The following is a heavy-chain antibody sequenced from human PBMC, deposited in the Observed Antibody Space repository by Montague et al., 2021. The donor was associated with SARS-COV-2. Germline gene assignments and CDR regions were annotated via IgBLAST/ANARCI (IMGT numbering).Heavy chain of an antibody. D-gene: IGHD4/OR15-4a*01. CDR1: GGSISSNY. V-gene: IGHV4-59*13. Sequence: SETLSLTCTVSGGSISSNYWSWIRQPPGKGLEWIGSINYSGNTNNNPSLKSRVTISVDTSKNQFSLRLTSVTAADTAMYYCAGVISTVAGANFYFDYWGQGTLVTVSS. CDR2: INYSGNT. CDR3: AGVISTVAGANFYFDY. J-gene: IGHJ4*02.